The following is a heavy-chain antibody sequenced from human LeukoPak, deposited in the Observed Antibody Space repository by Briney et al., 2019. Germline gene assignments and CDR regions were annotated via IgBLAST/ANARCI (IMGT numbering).Heavy chain of an antibody. CDR2: IIPIFGTA. V-gene: IGHV1-69*01. J-gene: IGHJ5*02. CDR1: GGTFSSYA. CDR3: ARGGYYGSGTRSHQPPEAAFDP. Sequence: SVKVSCKASGGTFSSYAISWVRQAPGQGLEWMGGIIPIFGTANYAQKFQGRVTITADESTSTAYMELRSLRSEDTAVYYCARGGYYGSGTRSHQPPEAAFDPWGQGTLVTVSS. D-gene: IGHD3-10*01.